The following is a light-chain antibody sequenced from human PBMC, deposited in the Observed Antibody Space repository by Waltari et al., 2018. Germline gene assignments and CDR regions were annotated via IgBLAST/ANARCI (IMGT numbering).Light chain of an antibody. CDR1: QSILYSSNTKNY. V-gene: IGKV4-1*01. Sequence: DIVMTQSPDSLAVSLGERATINCKSSQSILYSSNTKNYLVWYQQKPGQPPKLLIYWASTRESGVPDRFSGSGSGTDFTLTISSLQAEDVAVYYCQHYYSIPRTFGPGTKVDIK. J-gene: IGKJ3*01. CDR3: QHYYSIPRT. CDR2: WAS.